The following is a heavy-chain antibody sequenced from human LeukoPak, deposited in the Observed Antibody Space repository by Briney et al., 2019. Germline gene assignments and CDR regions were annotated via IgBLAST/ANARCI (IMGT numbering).Heavy chain of an antibody. CDR2: IYSGGST. V-gene: IGHV3-53*01. D-gene: IGHD6-6*01. CDR3: AAAEYSSSFDY. CDR1: GFTVSSNY. Sequence: GGSLRLSCAASGFTVSSNYMSWVRQAPGKGLEWVSVIYSGGSTYYADSVKGRFTIFRDNSKNTLYLQMNSLRAEDTAVYYCAAAEYSSSFDYWGQGTLVTVSS. J-gene: IGHJ4*02.